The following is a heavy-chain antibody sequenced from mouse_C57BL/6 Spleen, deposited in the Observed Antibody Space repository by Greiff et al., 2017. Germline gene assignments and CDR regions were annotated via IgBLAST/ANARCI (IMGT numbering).Heavy chain of an antibody. CDR1: GYTFTSYW. D-gene: IGHD1-1*02. V-gene: IGHV1-55*01. CDR3: ARLGLLGWAKAMGD. CDR2: IYPGSGST. J-gene: IGHJ4*01. Sequence: QVQLKQPGAELVKPGASVKMSCKASGYTFTSYWITWVKQRPGQGLEWIGDIYPGSGSTNYNEKFKSKATLTVDTSSSTAYMQLSSLAAEDSAVYYCARLGLLGWAKAMGDWGQGASVAVAS.